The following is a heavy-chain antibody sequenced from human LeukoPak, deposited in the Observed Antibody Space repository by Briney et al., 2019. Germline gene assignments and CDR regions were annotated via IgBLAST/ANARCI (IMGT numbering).Heavy chain of an antibody. CDR1: GFTFSTYG. CDR2: VSSTGGTT. J-gene: IGHJ6*03. V-gene: IGHV3-23*01. D-gene: IGHD2-15*01. Sequence: HPGGSLRLSCAASGFTFSTYGMSWVRRAPGKGLEWVSAVSSTGGTTYYADSVKGRFTISRDNSKNTLFLQINSLRAEDTAVYYCAKNGDRGAFCSGGTCYPYYYYMDVWGKGTTVTISS. CDR3: AKNGDRGAFCSGGTCYPYYYYMDV.